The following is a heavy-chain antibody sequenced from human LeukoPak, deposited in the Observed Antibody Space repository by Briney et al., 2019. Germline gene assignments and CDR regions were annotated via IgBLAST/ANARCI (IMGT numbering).Heavy chain of an antibody. CDR2: ISYDGSNK. CDR3: AFNGY. J-gene: IGHJ4*02. V-gene: IGHV3-30-3*01. CDR1: GFTFSSYA. Sequence: GRSLRLSCAASGFTFSSYAMHWVRQAPGKGLEWVAVISYDGSNKYYADSVKGRFTISRDNSKNTLYLQMNSLRAEDTAVYYCAFNGYWGQGTLVTVSS.